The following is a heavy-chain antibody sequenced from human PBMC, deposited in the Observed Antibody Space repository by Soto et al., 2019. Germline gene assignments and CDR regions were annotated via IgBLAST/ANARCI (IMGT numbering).Heavy chain of an antibody. CDR1: GGSISSGGYY. CDR3: ARSSTSANYFDY. J-gene: IGHJ4*02. D-gene: IGHD2-2*01. CDR2: IYYSGST. V-gene: IGHV4-31*03. Sequence: QVQLQESGPGLVKPSQTLSLTCTVSGGSISSGGYYWSWIRQYPGKGLEWIGYIYYSGSTYYNPSLKSRVTISVDTSKNHFSLKLSSVTAADTAVYYCARSSTSANYFDYWGQGTLVTVSS.